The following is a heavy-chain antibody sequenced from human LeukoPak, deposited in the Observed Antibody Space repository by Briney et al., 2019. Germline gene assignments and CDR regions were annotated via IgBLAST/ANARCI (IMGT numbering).Heavy chain of an antibody. V-gene: IGHV4-59*01. CDR1: GGSISSYY. J-gene: IGHJ5*02. CDR2: IYYSGST. D-gene: IGHD3-3*01. CDR3: ASTYDFWSGQNWFDP. Sequence: SETLSLTCTGSGGSISSYYWSWIRQPPGKGLEWIGYIYYSGSTNYNPSLKSRVTISVDTSKNQFSLKLSSVTAADTAVYYCASTYDFWSGQNWFDPWGQGTLVTVSS.